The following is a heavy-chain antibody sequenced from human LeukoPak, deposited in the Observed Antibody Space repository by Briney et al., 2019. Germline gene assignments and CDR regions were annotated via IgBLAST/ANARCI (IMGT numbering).Heavy chain of an antibody. V-gene: IGHV3-11*04. CDR2: ISSSGSTI. J-gene: IGHJ5*02. Sequence: GGSLRLSCAASGFTFSDYYTSWIRQAPGKGLEWVSYISSSGSTIYYADSVKGRFTISRDNAKNSLYLQMNSLRAEDTAVYYCAREPHTPMVRGVTNWFDPWGQGTLVTVSS. CDR3: AREPHTPMVRGVTNWFDP. D-gene: IGHD3-10*01. CDR1: GFTFSDYY.